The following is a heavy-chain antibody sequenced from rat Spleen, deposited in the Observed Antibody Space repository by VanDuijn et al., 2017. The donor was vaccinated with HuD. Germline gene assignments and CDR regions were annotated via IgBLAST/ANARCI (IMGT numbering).Heavy chain of an antibody. D-gene: IGHD1-9*01. CDR1: GFTFSDFF. V-gene: IGHV5-29*01. CDR2: ISSDGSTT. J-gene: IGHJ2*01. Sequence: EVQLVESDGGLVQPGRSLKLSCAASGFTFSDFFMAWVRQAPAKGLDWVATISSDGSTTYYRDSVKGRFTISRANAKSTLNLQMDSLRSEDTATYYCARRHYGYTDYFDYWGQGVMVTVSS. CDR3: ARRHYGYTDYFDY.